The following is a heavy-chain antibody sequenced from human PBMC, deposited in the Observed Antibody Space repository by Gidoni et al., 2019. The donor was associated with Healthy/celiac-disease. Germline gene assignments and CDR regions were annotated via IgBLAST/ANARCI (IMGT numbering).Heavy chain of an antibody. D-gene: IGHD2-15*01. J-gene: IGHJ5*02. V-gene: IGHV4-4*07. CDR1: GGSISSYS. CDR3: ARDWRGSSNWFDP. Sequence: QVQLQESGPGLVKPSETLSLTCAVPGGSISSYSWSWIRQPAGKGLAWIGRIYTPGSTNYNPSLKSRVTMSVDTSKKQFSLKLSSVTAADTAVYYCARDWRGSSNWFDPWGQGTLVTVSS. CDR2: IYTPGST.